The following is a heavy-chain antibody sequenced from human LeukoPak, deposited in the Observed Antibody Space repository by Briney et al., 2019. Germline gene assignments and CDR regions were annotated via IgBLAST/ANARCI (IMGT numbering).Heavy chain of an antibody. V-gene: IGHV1-46*01. CDR3: AKDGPYSSSWYRSGFDY. CDR1: GYTFTSCY. J-gene: IGHJ4*02. D-gene: IGHD6-13*01. Sequence: ASVKVSCKASGYTFTSCYMHWVRQAPGQGLEWMGIINPSGGSTSYAQKFQGRVTMTRDTSTSTVYMELNSLRAEDTAVYYCAKDGPYSSSWYRSGFDYWGQGTLVTVSS. CDR2: INPSGGST.